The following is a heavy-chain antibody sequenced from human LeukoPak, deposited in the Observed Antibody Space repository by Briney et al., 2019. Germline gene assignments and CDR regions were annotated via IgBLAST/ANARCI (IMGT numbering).Heavy chain of an antibody. V-gene: IGHV4-39*01. CDR3: ARHALVLAISSYNWLDP. CDR2: IYHSGRT. J-gene: IGHJ5*02. CDR1: GDSINTTYF. D-gene: IGHD2-21*01. Sequence: SETLSLTCTVSGDSINTTYFWAWIRQPPGKGLEWIGSIYHSGRTYYNLSLKGRVSISIDTSKNQLSLNLNSVTAADTAAYYCARHALVLAISSYNWLDPWGQGTLVTVSS.